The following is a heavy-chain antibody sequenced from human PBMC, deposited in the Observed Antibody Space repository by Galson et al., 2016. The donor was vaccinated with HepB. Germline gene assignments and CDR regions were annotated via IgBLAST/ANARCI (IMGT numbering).Heavy chain of an antibody. CDR3: VRDSALYRRNNWFDT. CDR2: INPGSGGT. CDR1: GYTFTGYY. V-gene: IGHV1-2*02. D-gene: IGHD3-16*02. J-gene: IGHJ5*02. Sequence: SVKVSCKASGYTFTGYYIHWVRQAPGQGLEWMGWINPGSGGTISAQKFQGRVTMTRDTSISTAYMDLSRLVSDDTAVYYCVRDSALYRRNNWFDTWGQGTLVTVSS.